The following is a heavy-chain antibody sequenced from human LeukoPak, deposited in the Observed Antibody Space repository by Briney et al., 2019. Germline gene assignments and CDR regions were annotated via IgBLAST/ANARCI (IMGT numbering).Heavy chain of an antibody. J-gene: IGHJ4*02. CDR1: GFTVSSNS. CDR3: AREGGEY. Sequence: GGSLRLSCTVSGFTVSSNSMSWVRQAPGKGLVWVSRINSDGSSTSYADSVKGRFTISRDNAKNTLYLQMNSLRAEDTAVYYCAREGGEYWGQGTLVTVSS. CDR2: INSDGSST. D-gene: IGHD3-10*01. V-gene: IGHV3-74*01.